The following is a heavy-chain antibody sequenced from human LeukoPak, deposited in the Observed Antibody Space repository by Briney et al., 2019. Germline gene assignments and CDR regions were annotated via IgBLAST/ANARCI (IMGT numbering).Heavy chain of an antibody. CDR3: SRGLINGHDFDY. V-gene: IGHV1-69*05. CDR2: IIPIFGTA. CDR1: GGTFSSYA. J-gene: IGHJ4*02. D-gene: IGHD2-8*01. Sequence: SVKVSCKASGGTFSSYAISWVRQAPGQGLEWMGGIIPIFGTANYAQKFQGRVTITTDESTSTAYMELSSPRSEDTAVYYCSRGLINGHDFDYWGQGTVVTVSS.